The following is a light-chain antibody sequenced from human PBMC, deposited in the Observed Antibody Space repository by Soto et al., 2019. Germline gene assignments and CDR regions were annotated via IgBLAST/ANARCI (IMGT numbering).Light chain of an antibody. CDR1: QSVSSY. CDR2: DAS. J-gene: IGKJ4*01. V-gene: IGKV3-11*01. Sequence: EIVLTQSPATLSVSPGERATLSCRASQSVSSYLAWLQQKPGQAPRLLIYDASNRATGIPARFSGSGSGTDFTLTISLLEPEDFAVYYCQQRSKWPLTFGGGTKVEIK. CDR3: QQRSKWPLT.